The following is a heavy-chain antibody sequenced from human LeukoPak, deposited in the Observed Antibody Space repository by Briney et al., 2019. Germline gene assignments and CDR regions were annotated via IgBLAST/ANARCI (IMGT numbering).Heavy chain of an antibody. V-gene: IGHV3-33*01. J-gene: IGHJ6*02. D-gene: IGHD1-7*01. Sequence: GGSLRLSCAASGFTFSSYGMHWVRQAPGKGLEWVAVIWYDGSNKYYADSVKGRFTISRDNSKNTLYLQMNSLRAEDTAVYYCARANAGNWNYWGGYYYYYGMDVWGQGTTVTVSS. CDR3: ARANAGNWNYWGGYYYYYGMDV. CDR2: IWYDGSNK. CDR1: GFTFSSYG.